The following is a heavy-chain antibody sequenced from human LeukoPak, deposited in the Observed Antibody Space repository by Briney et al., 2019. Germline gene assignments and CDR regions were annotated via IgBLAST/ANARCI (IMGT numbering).Heavy chain of an antibody. CDR1: GGSISSSSYY. CDR3: ARDPAYSSSDY. J-gene: IGHJ4*02. Sequence: SETLSLTCTVSGGSISSSSYYWGWIRQPPGKGLEWIGSIYYSGSTYYNPSLKSRVTISVDTSKNQFSLKLSSVTAADTAVYYCARDPAYSSSDYWGQGTLVTVSS. V-gene: IGHV4-39*07. D-gene: IGHD6-6*01. CDR2: IYYSGST.